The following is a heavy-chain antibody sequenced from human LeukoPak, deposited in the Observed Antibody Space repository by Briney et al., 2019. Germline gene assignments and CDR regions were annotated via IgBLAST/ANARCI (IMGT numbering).Heavy chain of an antibody. CDR1: GGSISSYY. V-gene: IGHV4-59*01. J-gene: IGHJ4*02. CDR2: IYYSGST. D-gene: IGHD6-13*01. CDR3: AKDSSTWGNLAGHFDS. Sequence: PSETLSLTCTVSGGSISSYYWSWIRQPPGKGLEWIGYIYYSGSTNYNPSLKSRVTISVDTSKNQFSLKLSSVTAADTAVYYCAKDSSTWGNLAGHFDSWGQGTLVTVSS.